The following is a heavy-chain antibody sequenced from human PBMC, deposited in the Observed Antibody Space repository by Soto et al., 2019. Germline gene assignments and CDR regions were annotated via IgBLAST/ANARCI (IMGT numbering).Heavy chain of an antibody. V-gene: IGHV3-21*01. Sequence: PGGSLRLSCAASGFTFSSYSMNWVRQAPGKGLEWVSSISSSSSYIYYADSVKGRFTISRDNAKNSLYLQMNSLRAEDTAVYYCATEYMVSVSPVGYWGQGTLVTVSS. D-gene: IGHD5-18*01. J-gene: IGHJ4*02. CDR1: GFTFSSYS. CDR2: ISSSSSYI. CDR3: ATEYMVSVSPVGY.